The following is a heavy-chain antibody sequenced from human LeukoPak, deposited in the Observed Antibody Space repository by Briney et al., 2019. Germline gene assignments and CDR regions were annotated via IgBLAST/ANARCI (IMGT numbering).Heavy chain of an antibody. CDR3: ARVGHYGAPDY. V-gene: IGHV1-69*13. CDR1: GYTFTSYG. CDR2: IIPIFGTA. D-gene: IGHD4-17*01. J-gene: IGHJ4*02. Sequence: SVKVSCKASGYTFTSYGISWVRQAPGQGLEWMGGIIPIFGTANYAQKFQGRVTITADESTSTAYMELSSLRSEDTVVYYCARVGHYGAPDYWGQGTLVTVSS.